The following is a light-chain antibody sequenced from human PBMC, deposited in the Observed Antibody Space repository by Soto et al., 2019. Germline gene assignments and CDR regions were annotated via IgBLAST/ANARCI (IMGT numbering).Light chain of an antibody. V-gene: IGLV1-44*01. CDR3: ATWDDNLVAWL. CDR1: SSNIGAST. Sequence: QSVLTQPPSVSGTPGQRVTISCSGGSSNIGASTVNWYQQLPGTAPKLLIYRSDQRSSGVPDRFSGSKSGTSASLAISGLRSDDEADYYCATWDDNLVAWLFGGGTQLTVL. J-gene: IGLJ3*02. CDR2: RSD.